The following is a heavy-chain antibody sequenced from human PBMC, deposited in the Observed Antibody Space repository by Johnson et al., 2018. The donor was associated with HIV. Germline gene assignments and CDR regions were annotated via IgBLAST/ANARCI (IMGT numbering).Heavy chain of an antibody. J-gene: IGHJ3*02. D-gene: IGHD1-26*01. V-gene: IGHV3-30*18. Sequence: QVQLVESGGGVVQPGRSLRLSCAASGFTFSSYGMHWVRQAPGKGLEWVAVISYDGSNKYYADSVKGRFTISRDNSKNTLYLQMKSLRAEDTAVYYCAKDSDFKWELSPTGAFDIGGQGTMVTVSS. CDR2: ISYDGSNK. CDR3: AKDSDFKWELSPTGAFDI. CDR1: GFTFSSYG.